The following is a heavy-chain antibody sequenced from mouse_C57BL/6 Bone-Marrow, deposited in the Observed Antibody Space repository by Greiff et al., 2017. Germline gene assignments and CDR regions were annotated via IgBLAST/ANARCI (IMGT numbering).Heavy chain of an antibody. J-gene: IGHJ1*03. CDR2: IYPGSGST. Sequence: QVQLQQPGAELVKPGASVKMSCKASGYTFTSYWITWVKQRPGQGLEWIGDIYPGSGSTYYNEYFKSKATLTVDTSTSTAYMQLSSLTSEDSAVYYFERPYYNNYWYFDVWGTGTTVTVSS. CDR3: ERPYYNNYWYFDV. CDR1: GYTFTSYW. V-gene: IGHV1-55*01. D-gene: IGHD2-5*01.